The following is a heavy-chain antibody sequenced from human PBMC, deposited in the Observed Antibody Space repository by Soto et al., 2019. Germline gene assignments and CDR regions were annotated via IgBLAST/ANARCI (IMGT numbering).Heavy chain of an antibody. CDR2: MYWDDDK. Sequence: QITLKESGPTLVKPTQTLTLTCTFSGFSLTTRGVGVGWIRQPPGKALECLALMYWDDDKRYSPSLQSRLSITKDTSKNQVVLTMTTVDPVDTATYYCAHIPNYYQYDWFDPWGQGTLVSVSS. J-gene: IGHJ5*02. CDR1: GFSLTTRGVG. D-gene: IGHD3-16*01. CDR3: AHIPNYYQYDWFDP. V-gene: IGHV2-5*02.